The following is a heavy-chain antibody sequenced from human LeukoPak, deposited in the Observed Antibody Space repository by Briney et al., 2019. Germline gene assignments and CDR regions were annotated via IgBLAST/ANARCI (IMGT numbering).Heavy chain of an antibody. CDR2: INPNSGGT. V-gene: IGHV1-2*04. J-gene: IGHJ6*02. CDR1: GYTFTGYY. CDR3: ARGPQVPAAIRYYYYGMDV. D-gene: IGHD2-2*01. Sequence: ASVKVSCKASGYTFTGYYMHWVRQAPGQGLEWMGWINPNSGGTNYAQKFQGWVTMTRDTSISTAYMELSRLRSDDTAVYYCARGPQVPAAIRYYYYGMDVWGQGTTVTVSS.